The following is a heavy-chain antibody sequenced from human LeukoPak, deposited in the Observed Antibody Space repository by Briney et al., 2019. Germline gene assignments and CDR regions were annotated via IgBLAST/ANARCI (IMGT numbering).Heavy chain of an antibody. CDR3: ARDNSVGDNAWWFDP. CDR1: GFAFSSSA. V-gene: IGHV1-46*01. J-gene: IGHJ5*02. Sequence: GGSLRLSCAASGFAFSSSAMHWVRQAPGRGLEWMGLINPTGGSTGYAQKFQGRVTMTRDMSTSTDYMELSSLRSEDTAIYYCARDNSVGDNAWWFDPWGQGTLVTVSS. CDR2: INPTGGST. D-gene: IGHD1-26*01.